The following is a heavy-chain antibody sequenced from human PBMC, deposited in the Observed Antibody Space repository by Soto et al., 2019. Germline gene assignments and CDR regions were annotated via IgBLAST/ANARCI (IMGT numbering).Heavy chain of an antibody. D-gene: IGHD4-17*01. Sequence: QDQLVQSGAEVKKPGSSVKVSCKAFGGPFSSHTFSWVRQAPGQGLEWMGRIIPALGTTTYAQKIQGRVTITADESVTTVYMELNSLRTEDTAVYYCARPDFGDYWYFDLWGRGTRVTVSS. CDR2: IIPALGTT. CDR3: ARPDFGDYWYFDL. CDR1: GGPFSSHT. J-gene: IGHJ2*01. V-gene: IGHV1-69*08.